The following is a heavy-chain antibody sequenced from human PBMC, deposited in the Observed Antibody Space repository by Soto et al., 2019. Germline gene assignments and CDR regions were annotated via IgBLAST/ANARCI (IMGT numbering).Heavy chain of an antibody. CDR3: AKDLGDHSSPFHY. V-gene: IGHV3-30*18. Sequence: QVQLVESGGGVVQPGRSLRLSCAASGFTFSSYGMHWVRQAPGKGLECEAVISYDGSNKYYEDSVKGRFTISRDNSKNTLYLKMNSLRAEDTAVYYCAKDLGDHSSPFHYWGQGTLVTVSS. CDR1: GFTFSSYG. J-gene: IGHJ4*02. CDR2: ISYDGSNK. D-gene: IGHD6-19*01.